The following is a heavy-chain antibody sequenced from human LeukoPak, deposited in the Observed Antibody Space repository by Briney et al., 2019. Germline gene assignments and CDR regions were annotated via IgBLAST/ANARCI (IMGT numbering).Heavy chain of an antibody. CDR1: GFIFKKYW. V-gene: IGHV3-7*01. Sequence: GGSLRLSCAASGFIFKKYWMNWVRQVPGKGLECLANIKEDGSETYYADSVKGRFTISRDNPKNLLFLQMNSLRAEDTAVYYCARLPAYCSSTSCYYDYWGQGTLVTVSS. CDR2: IKEDGSET. D-gene: IGHD2-2*01. J-gene: IGHJ4*02. CDR3: ARLPAYCSSTSCYYDY.